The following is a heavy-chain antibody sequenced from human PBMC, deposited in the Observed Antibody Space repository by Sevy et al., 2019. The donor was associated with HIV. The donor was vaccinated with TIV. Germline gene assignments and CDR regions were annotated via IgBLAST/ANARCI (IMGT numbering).Heavy chain of an antibody. J-gene: IGHJ3*02. D-gene: IGHD3-10*01. Sequence: GGSLRLSCAASGFTFSSYGMHWVRQAPGKGLEWVAVISYDGSNKYYADSVKGRFTISRDNSKNTLYLQMNSLRAEDTAVYYCAKEGGPLITMVRGVDAFDIWGQWTMVTVSS. V-gene: IGHV3-30*18. CDR2: ISYDGSNK. CDR3: AKEGGPLITMVRGVDAFDI. CDR1: GFTFSSYG.